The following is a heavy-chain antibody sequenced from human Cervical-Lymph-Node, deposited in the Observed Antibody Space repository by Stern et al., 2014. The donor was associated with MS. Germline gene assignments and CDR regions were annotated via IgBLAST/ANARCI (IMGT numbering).Heavy chain of an antibody. CDR1: GYTFTSYD. D-gene: IGHD2-15*01. CDR3: ARADCSGGSCYSPPIDY. J-gene: IGHJ4*02. Sequence: MQLVESGAEVKKPGASVKVSCKASGYTFTSYDINWVRQATGQGLEWMGWMNPNSGNTGYAQKFQGRVTMTRNTSISTAYMELSSLRSEDTAVYYCARADCSGGSCYSPPIDYWGQGTLVTVSS. CDR2: MNPNSGNT. V-gene: IGHV1-8*01.